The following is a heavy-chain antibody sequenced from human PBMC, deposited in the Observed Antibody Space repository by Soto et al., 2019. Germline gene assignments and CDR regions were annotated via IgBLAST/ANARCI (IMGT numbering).Heavy chain of an antibody. J-gene: IGHJ3*02. V-gene: IGHV3-53*04. Sequence: EVQLVESGGGLVQPGGSLRLSCAASGFTVSNNYMTWVRQAPGKGLEWVSIIYTGGSTYYEDSVKGRFTISRHNSENTLYLQMNSLRAEDTALYYCASVTGGFSRSYAFDTWGQGTTVTVSS. CDR2: IYTGGST. CDR3: ASVTGGFSRSYAFDT. CDR1: GFTVSNNY. D-gene: IGHD3-10*01.